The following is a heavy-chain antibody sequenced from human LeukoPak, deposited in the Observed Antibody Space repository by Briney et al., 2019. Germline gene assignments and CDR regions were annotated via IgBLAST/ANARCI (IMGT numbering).Heavy chain of an antibody. D-gene: IGHD6-19*01. J-gene: IGHJ4*02. V-gene: IGHV3-23*01. Sequence: GGSLRLSCAASGFTFSSYAMSWVRQAPGKGLEWVSAISGSGGSTYYADSVKGRFTISRHNSKNTLYLQMNSLRAEDTAVYYCARSNGWYYFDYWGQGTLVTVSS. CDR1: GFTFSSYA. CDR3: ARSNGWYYFDY. CDR2: ISGSGGST.